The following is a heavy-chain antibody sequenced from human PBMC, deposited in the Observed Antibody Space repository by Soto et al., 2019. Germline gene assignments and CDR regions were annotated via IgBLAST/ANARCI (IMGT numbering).Heavy chain of an antibody. D-gene: IGHD3-16*01. CDR2: IGTFNGNT. Sequence: QVQLVQSGAEVKTPGASVKVSCKTSGYTFTSYGLSWVRQSPGQGLEWMGWIGTFNGNTTYAQKFQDRVTITTDTSTSTDYMALRSLRSDDTAVYYCARGFTVWLSTFYFDYWGQGNLVTVSS. CDR1: GYTFTSYG. J-gene: IGHJ4*02. CDR3: ARGFTVWLSTFYFDY. V-gene: IGHV1-18*01.